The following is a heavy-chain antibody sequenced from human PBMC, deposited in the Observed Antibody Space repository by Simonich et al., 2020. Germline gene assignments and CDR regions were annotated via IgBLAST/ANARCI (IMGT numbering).Heavy chain of an antibody. CDR1: GFTFSSYA. CDR3: AKRSGVSITGTFDY. J-gene: IGHJ4*02. V-gene: IGHV3-23*01. CDR2: ISGSGGST. Sequence: EVQLLESGGGLVQPGGSLRLSCAASGFTFSSYAMSWVRQAPGNGRGWVSAISGSGGSTYYADSVKGRFTISRDNSKNTLYLQMNSLRAEDTAVYYCAKRSGVSITGTFDYWGQGTLVTVSS. D-gene: IGHD1-7*01.